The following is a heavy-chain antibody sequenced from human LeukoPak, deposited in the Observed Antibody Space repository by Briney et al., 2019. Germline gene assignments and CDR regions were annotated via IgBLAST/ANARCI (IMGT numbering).Heavy chain of an antibody. CDR3: ARTIAAAGSLVWFDP. Sequence: ASVKVSCKASGYTFTSYYMYWVRQAPGQGLEWMGIVNPSGGSTSYAQKFQGRVTMTRDTSTSTVYMELSSLRSEDTAVYYCARTIAAAGSLVWFDPWGQGTLVTVSS. CDR1: GYTFTSYY. CDR2: VNPSGGST. J-gene: IGHJ5*02. D-gene: IGHD6-13*01. V-gene: IGHV1-46*01.